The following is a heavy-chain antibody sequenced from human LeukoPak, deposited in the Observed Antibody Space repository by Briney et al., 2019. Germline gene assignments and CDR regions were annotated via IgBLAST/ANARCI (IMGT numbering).Heavy chain of an antibody. CDR1: GFTFSSYT. V-gene: IGHV3-21*01. Sequence: TGGSQRLSCAASGFTFSSYTMNWVRQAPGKGLEWVSSISPSTSNIYYADSVKGRFIISRDNAKNSLYLQMNSLRAEDTAVYYCARSLRAFDIWGHGTMVTVSS. CDR3: ARSLRAFDI. J-gene: IGHJ3*02. CDR2: ISPSTSNI.